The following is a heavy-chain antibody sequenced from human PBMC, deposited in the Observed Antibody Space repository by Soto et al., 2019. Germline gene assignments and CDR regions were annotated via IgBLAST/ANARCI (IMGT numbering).Heavy chain of an antibody. Sequence: QVQLQESGPGLVKPSETLSLTCTVSGGSISSYYWSWIRQPPGKGLEWIGYIYYSGSTNYHPSLKGRVTLSLDTSQNHFSLELSSVDAAGTGVYFCARGEDSWFAPWGQGTLVTVS. V-gene: IGHV4-59*01. CDR1: GGSISSYY. CDR2: IYYSGST. CDR3: ARGEDSWFAP. J-gene: IGHJ5*02.